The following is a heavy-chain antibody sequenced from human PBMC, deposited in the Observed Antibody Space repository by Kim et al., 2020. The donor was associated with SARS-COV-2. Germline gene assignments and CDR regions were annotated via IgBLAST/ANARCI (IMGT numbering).Heavy chain of an antibody. Sequence: SETLSLTCTVSGGSISSDYWSWIRQPPGKGLEWIGYIYYSGSSHYNPSLASRLTISLDTSKNQFSLKLRSVTDVDTAVYYCARVSDFSSGYSYYFISWGQGTLATVSS. D-gene: IGHD3-3*01. V-gene: IGHV4-59*01. J-gene: IGHJ4*02. CDR2: IYYSGSS. CDR3: ARVSDFSSGYSYYFIS. CDR1: GGSISSDY.